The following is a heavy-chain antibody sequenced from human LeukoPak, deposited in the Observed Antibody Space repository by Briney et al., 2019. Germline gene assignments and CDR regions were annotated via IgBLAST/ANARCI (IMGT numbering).Heavy chain of an antibody. V-gene: IGHV3-66*01. D-gene: IGHD6-19*01. J-gene: IGHJ4*02. CDR3: ARSERYSSGWEYFDY. Sequence: GGSLRLSCAASGFSFSHYALHWVRQAPGKGLEWVSVIYSGGSTYYADSVKGRFTISRDNSKNTLYLQMNSLRAEDTAVYYCARSERYSSGWEYFDYWGQGTLVTVSS. CDR1: GFSFSHYA. CDR2: IYSGGST.